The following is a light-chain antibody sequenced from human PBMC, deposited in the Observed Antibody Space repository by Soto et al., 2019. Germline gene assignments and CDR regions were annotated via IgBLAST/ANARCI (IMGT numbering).Light chain of an antibody. CDR1: QSVSSSH. CDR3: QQHDILPIT. V-gene: IGKV3-20*01. J-gene: IGKJ5*01. CDR2: DAS. Sequence: EIVLTQSPAALALSPGERATLSCRASQSVSSSHLAWYQHKPGQAPRLLIYDASSRATGIPDRFSGGGSGTDFTLTISRLEPEDFALYYCQQHDILPITFGQGTRREIK.